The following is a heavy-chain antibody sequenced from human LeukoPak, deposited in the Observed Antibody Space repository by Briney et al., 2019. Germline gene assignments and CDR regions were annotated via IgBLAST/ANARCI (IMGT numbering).Heavy chain of an antibody. CDR1: GFTFSGYS. CDR2: FGTRSTSV. D-gene: IGHD3-22*01. Sequence: GGSLRLSCTASGFTFSGYSMNWIRQAPGKGLEWVSSFGTRSTSVYHAGSVKGRFAISRDNAKNSLYLQMNSLRAEDTALYYCAREVSEGFDFWGQGTLVTVPS. CDR3: AREVSEGFDF. J-gene: IGHJ4*02. V-gene: IGHV3-21*01.